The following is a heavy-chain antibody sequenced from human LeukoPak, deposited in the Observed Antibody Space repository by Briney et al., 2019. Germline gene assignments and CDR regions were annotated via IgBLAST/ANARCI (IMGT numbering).Heavy chain of an antibody. Sequence: PGGSLRLSCAASGFSFSSYGMHWVRQAPGKGLEWVAVMWYDGSKKYYADSVKGRFTFSRDNSKNTLYLQMNSLRAEDTAVYYCAKEYCSNSVCHSLDYWGQGTLVTVSS. J-gene: IGHJ4*02. CDR3: AKEYCSNSVCHSLDY. D-gene: IGHD2-8*01. CDR1: GFSFSSYG. V-gene: IGHV3-30*02. CDR2: MWYDGSKK.